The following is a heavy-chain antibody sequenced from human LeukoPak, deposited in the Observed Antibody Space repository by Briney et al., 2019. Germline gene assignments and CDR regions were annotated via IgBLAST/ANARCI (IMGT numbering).Heavy chain of an antibody. CDR3: AREIFGSGSYPDC. Sequence: PGGSLRLSCAASGFSFDAYAMHWVRQAPGQGLEWVALIWHDGSDKFYSNSVRGQFTSSKDNSKDTVYLQMNNLRPDDTAVYYCAREIFGSGSYPDCWVQGTLVTVSS. V-gene: IGHV3-33*01. CDR2: IWHDGSDK. J-gene: IGHJ4*02. CDR1: GFSFDAYA. D-gene: IGHD3-10*01.